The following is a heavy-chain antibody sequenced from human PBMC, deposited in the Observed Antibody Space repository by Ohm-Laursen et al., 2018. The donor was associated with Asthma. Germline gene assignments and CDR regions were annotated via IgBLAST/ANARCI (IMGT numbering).Heavy chain of an antibody. J-gene: IGHJ6*02. CDR1: GYTFTGYS. V-gene: IGHV1-8*02. CDR2: MNPNSGNT. D-gene: IGHD1-7*01. Sequence: GASVKVSCKASGYTFTGYSMHWVRQATGQGLEWMGWMNPNSGNTGYAQKFQGRVTMTRNTSISTAYMELSSLRSEDTAVYYCARTGTTYYYYGMDVWGQGTTVTVSS. CDR3: ARTGTTYYYYGMDV.